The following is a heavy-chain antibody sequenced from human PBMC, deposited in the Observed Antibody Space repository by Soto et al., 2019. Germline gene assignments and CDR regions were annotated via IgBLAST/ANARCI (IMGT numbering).Heavy chain of an antibody. J-gene: IGHJ3*02. Sequence: GGSLRLSCAASRFTFSYYAMHWVRQAPGKGLEWMAVILSDGSKQYYAESVKGRFTISRDNSKSTLYLQMNSLTAEDTAVYYCVRPIAVAGPDPFDTWGQGTMAT. V-gene: IGHV3-30*04. D-gene: IGHD6-19*01. CDR1: RFTFSYYA. CDR3: VRPIAVAGPDPFDT. CDR2: ILSDGSKQ.